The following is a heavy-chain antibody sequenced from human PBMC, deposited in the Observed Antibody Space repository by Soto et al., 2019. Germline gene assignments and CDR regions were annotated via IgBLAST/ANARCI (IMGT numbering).Heavy chain of an antibody. CDR3: ASTGPYYDSSGTYYFDY. J-gene: IGHJ4*02. CDR2: ISSSGSTI. D-gene: IGHD3-22*01. CDR1: GFTFSSYE. V-gene: IGHV3-48*03. Sequence: PGGSLRLSCAASGFTFSSYEMNWVRQAPGKGLEWVSYISSSGSTIYYADSVKGRFTTSRDNAKNSLYLQMNSLRAEDTAVYYCASTGPYYDSSGTYYFDYWGQGTLVTVSS.